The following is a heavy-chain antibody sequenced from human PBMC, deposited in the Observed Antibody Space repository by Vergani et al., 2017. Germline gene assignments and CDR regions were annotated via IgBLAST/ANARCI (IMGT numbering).Heavy chain of an antibody. J-gene: IGHJ4*02. V-gene: IGHV4-4*07. CDR3: ATGAGPFDI. Sequence: QVQLLESGPGLLKPSETLSLTCSVSGYSITSGYYWGWLRQPAGKGLEWIGRLCPSGSTNYKPSLKSRVTMSIDTSKNQFSLKLTSVTAADTAVYYCATGAGPFDIWGQGTLVTVSS. D-gene: IGHD7-27*01. CDR1: GYSITSGYY. CDR2: LCPSGST.